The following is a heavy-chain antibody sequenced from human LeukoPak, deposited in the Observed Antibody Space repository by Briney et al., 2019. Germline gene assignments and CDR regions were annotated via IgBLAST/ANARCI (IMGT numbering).Heavy chain of an antibody. D-gene: IGHD3-3*01. J-gene: IGHJ4*02. CDR2: ICHSGST. Sequence: PSGTLSLTCAVSGGSISSNNWWSWVRQPPGRGLEWIGEICHSGSTNYNPSLKSRVTMSVDKSKNQFSLTLTSVTAADTALYYCASSDGQPPRFDSSYDVFDYWGQGTLVTVSS. CDR1: GGSISSNNW. CDR3: ASSDGQPPRFDSSYDVFDY. V-gene: IGHV4-4*02.